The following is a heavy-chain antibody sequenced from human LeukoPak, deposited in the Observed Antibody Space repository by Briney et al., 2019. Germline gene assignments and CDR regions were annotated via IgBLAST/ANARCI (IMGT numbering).Heavy chain of an antibody. CDR3: ARHGDSSSRYLTPFDY. Sequence: SETLSLTCTVSGGPISSSSYYWGWIRQPPGKGLEWIGSIYYSGSTYYNPSLKSRVTISVDTSKNQFSLKLSSVTAADTAVYYCARHGDSSSRYLTPFDYWGQGTLVTVSS. CDR1: GGPISSSSYY. D-gene: IGHD6-13*01. CDR2: IYYSGST. V-gene: IGHV4-39*01. J-gene: IGHJ4*02.